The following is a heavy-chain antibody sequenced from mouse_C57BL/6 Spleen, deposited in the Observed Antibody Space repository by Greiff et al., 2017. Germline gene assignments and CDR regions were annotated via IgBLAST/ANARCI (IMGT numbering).Heavy chain of an antibody. CDR1: GYTFTSYG. Sequence: QVQLQQSGAELARPGASVKLSCKASGYTFTSYGISWVKQRTGQGLEWIGEIYPRSGNTYYNEKFKGKATLTADKSSSTAYMELRSLTSEDSAVYFCASYDGYYDAMDYWGQGTSVTVSS. D-gene: IGHD2-3*01. CDR2: IYPRSGNT. CDR3: ASYDGYYDAMDY. J-gene: IGHJ4*01. V-gene: IGHV1-81*01.